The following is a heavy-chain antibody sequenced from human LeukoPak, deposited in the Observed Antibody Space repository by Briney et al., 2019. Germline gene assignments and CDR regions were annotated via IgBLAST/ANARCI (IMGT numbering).Heavy chain of an antibody. CDR2: IKSKAAGGTT. D-gene: IGHD1-1*01. CDR3: TTHDTVTYYLDC. V-gene: IGHV3-15*01. CDR1: GFTFSNVW. Sequence: GGSLRLSCAASGFTFSNVWMSWVRQAPGKGLEWVARIKSKAAGGTTDYAAPVKGRFTISRDDPKNTLYVQINSLTIEDTALYFCTTHDTVTYYLDCWGQGTLVSVSS. J-gene: IGHJ4*02.